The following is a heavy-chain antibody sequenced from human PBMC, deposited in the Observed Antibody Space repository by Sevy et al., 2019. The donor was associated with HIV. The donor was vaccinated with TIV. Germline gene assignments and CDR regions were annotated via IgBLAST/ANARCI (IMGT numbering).Heavy chain of an antibody. Sequence: GGSLRLSCAASGFTFSSFGMHWVRQAPGKGLEWVSFISYDGSNKKYADSVKGRLTVSRDKSKNTLYLQMNSLRAEDMAVYYCTKDLDYFDSSAGPSSLIYNSYYGLEDWGPGTTVTVSS. V-gene: IGHV3-30*18. J-gene: IGHJ6*02. CDR2: ISYDGSNK. D-gene: IGHD3-22*01. CDR3: TKDLDYFDSSAGPSSLIYNSYYGLED. CDR1: GFTFSSFG.